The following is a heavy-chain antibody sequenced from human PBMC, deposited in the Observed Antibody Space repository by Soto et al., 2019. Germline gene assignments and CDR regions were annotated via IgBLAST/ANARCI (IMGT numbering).Heavy chain of an antibody. CDR2: ISDNGRRI. CDR3: ARHLRSGFGEYWFDP. D-gene: IGHD3-10*01. Sequence: GGSLRLSCAASGFTFSDHYMTWIRQAPGKGLEWVSYISDNGRRIYSADSVMGRFTIYRDNAKNSLYLQMNSLRAEDTAVYYCARHLRSGFGEYWFDPWGQGTLVTVSS. V-gene: IGHV3-11*01. CDR1: GFTFSDHY. J-gene: IGHJ5*02.